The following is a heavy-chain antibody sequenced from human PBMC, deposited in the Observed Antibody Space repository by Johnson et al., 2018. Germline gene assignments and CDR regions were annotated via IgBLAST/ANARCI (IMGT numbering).Heavy chain of an antibody. V-gene: IGHV3-33*01. CDR2: IWYDGSNK. D-gene: IGHD2-8*01. J-gene: IGHJ3*02. Sequence: QVQLVESGGGVVQPGRSLRLSCAASGFTFSSYGMHWVRQAPGKGLEWVAVIWYDGSNKYYADSVKGRFTISRDNSKNTLYLQMNSLRAEDTAVYCCARDEVNGAFAIWGQGTMVTVSS. CDR3: ARDEVNGAFAI. CDR1: GFTFSSYG.